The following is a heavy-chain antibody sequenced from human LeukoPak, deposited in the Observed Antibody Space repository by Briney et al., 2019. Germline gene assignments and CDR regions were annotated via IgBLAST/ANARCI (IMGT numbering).Heavy chain of an antibody. D-gene: IGHD3-22*01. CDR1: GFTFSRYW. CDR3: GRAASRGFDP. J-gene: IGHJ5*02. Sequence: GGSLRLSCAPSGFTFSRYWMTWVRQTPEKGLEWVASIKDDGRQKYYVDSVKGRFTVSRDNAKNSAYLQMDSLRAEDTALYYCGRAASRGFDPWAREPLVTVS. CDR2: IKDDGRQK. V-gene: IGHV3-7*01.